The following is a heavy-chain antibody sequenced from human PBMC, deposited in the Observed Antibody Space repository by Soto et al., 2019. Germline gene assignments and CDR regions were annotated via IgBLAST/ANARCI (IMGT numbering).Heavy chain of an antibody. CDR1: GFTFRNYA. J-gene: IGHJ4*02. CDR2: IFGSGST. CDR3: ARDNRYRITMVRGAQGYYFDY. V-gene: IGHV3-23*01. Sequence: PGGSLRLSCEASGFTFRNYAMSWVRQAPGEGLKWVSGIFGSGSTFYADSVKGRFTISRDNSKNTLYLQMNSLRAEDTAVYYCARDNRYRITMVRGAQGYYFDYWGQGTLVTVSS. D-gene: IGHD3-10*01.